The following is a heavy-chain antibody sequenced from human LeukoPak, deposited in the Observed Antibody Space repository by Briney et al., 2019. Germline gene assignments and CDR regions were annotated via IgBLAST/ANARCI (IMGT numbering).Heavy chain of an antibody. CDR2: IKSKTDGGTT. D-gene: IGHD3-10*01. V-gene: IGHV3-15*01. Sequence: GGSLRLSCAASGFTFSNAWMSWVRQAPGKGLEWVGRIKSKTDGGTTDYAAPVKGRFTISRDGSKNTLYLQMNSLKTEDTAVYYCTGAYYYGSEDINFDYWGQGTLVTVSS. J-gene: IGHJ4*02. CDR3: TGAYYYGSEDINFDY. CDR1: GFTFSNAW.